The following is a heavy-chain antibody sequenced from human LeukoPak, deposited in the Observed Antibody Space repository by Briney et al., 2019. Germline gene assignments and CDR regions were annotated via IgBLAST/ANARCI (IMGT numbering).Heavy chain of an antibody. V-gene: IGHV3-48*02. CDR2: ISTSSTTM. CDR1: GFTFSTYN. CDR3: ARPSGEFDF. J-gene: IGHJ4*02. D-gene: IGHD3-10*01. Sequence: GGSLRLSCAASGFTFSTYNMEWVRQAPGKWLEWVSYISTSSTTMYYADSVKGRFTISRDDAKNSLYLHMNSLTDEDTAVYYCARPSGEFDFWGQGTLVTVSS.